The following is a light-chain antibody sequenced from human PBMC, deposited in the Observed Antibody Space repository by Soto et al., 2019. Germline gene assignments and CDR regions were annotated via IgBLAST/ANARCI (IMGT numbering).Light chain of an antibody. Sequence: EIVLTQSPGTLSLSPGERATLSCRASQSVSSSYLAWYQQQPGQAPRLLIYGSSNRATGIPDRFSGSGSGTNFTLTISRLQPADVAVYYCQQYGSSPLAFGGGTRVEIK. CDR3: QQYGSSPLA. V-gene: IGKV3-20*01. CDR1: QSVSSSY. J-gene: IGKJ4*01. CDR2: GSS.